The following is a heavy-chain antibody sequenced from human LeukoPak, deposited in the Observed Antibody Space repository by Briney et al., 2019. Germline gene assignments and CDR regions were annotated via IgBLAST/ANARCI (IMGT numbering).Heavy chain of an antibody. CDR2: INWSGGST. CDR3: ARGWPQLGCFDY. CDR1: GFTFDDYD. J-gene: IGHJ4*02. V-gene: IGHV3-20*04. Sequence: GGSLRLSCAASGFTFDDYDMSWVRRTPGRGLEWVSGINWSGGSTGYEDSVKGRFTVSRDNAKNSLYLHMNSLRAEDTALYYCARGWPQLGCFDYWGQGTLVTVSS. D-gene: IGHD5-24*01.